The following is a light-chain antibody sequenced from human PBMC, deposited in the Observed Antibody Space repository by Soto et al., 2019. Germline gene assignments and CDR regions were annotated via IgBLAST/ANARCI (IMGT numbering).Light chain of an antibody. CDR1: QSISRDS. Sequence: EIVLTQSPGTLSLSPGERATLSCRASQSISRDSLAWYRQKPGQPPRLLIYATSSRATGIPDRFSGSGSGTDFTLTITRLEPEDFAVYYCQHNTFGQGTKLEI. CDR2: ATS. CDR3: QHNT. J-gene: IGKJ2*01. V-gene: IGKV3-20*01.